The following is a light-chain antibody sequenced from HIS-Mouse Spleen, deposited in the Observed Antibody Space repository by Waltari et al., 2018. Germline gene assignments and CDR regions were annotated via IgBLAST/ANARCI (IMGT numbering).Light chain of an antibody. Sequence: QSVLTQPPSASGTPGQRVTISCSGSSSNIGSNTVNWYQQLPGTAPKLPIYSNNKRPSGVPDRFSGSKSGTSASLAISGLQYEDEADYYCAAWDDSLNGYWVFGGGTKLTVL. CDR3: AAWDDSLNGYWV. V-gene: IGLV1-44*01. CDR2: SNN. CDR1: SSNIGSNT. J-gene: IGLJ3*02.